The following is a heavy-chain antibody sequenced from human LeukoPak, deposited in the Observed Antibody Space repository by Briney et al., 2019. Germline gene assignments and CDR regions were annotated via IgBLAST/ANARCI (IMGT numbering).Heavy chain of an antibody. CDR1: GFTFSSYS. CDR3: ARAVPLFDR. Sequence: GGSLRLSCAASGFTFSSYSMNWVRQAPGKGLEWFSSISSSSSYIYYAESVKGRFTISRHNARKSLYLQMNSLRAEDTAVYYCARAVPLFDRWGQGTLVTVSS. V-gene: IGHV3-21*01. J-gene: IGHJ5*02. D-gene: IGHD1-1*01. CDR2: ISSSSSYI.